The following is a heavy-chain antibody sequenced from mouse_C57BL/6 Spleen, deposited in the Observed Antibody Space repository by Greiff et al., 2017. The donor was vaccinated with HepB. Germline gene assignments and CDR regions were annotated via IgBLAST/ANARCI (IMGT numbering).Heavy chain of an antibody. CDR1: GYTFTGYW. D-gene: IGHD2-3*01. CDR2: ILPGSGST. J-gene: IGHJ3*01. V-gene: IGHV1-9*01. CDR3: ARSAGSRWLLQFAY. Sequence: QVQLQQSGAELMKPGASVKLSCKATGYTFTGYWIEWVKQRPGHGLEWIGGILPGSGSTNYNEKFKGKATFTADTSSNTAYMQLSSLTTEDSAIYYGARSAGSRWLLQFAYWGQGTLVTVSA.